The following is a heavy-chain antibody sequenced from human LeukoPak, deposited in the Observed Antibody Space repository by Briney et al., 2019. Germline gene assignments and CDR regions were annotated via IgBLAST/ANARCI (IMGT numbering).Heavy chain of an antibody. CDR1: GYTFTGYY. D-gene: IGHD6-19*01. V-gene: IGHV1-2*02. J-gene: IGHJ4*02. CDR2: INPNSGGT. CDR3: ARDLGGWYLPDYFDY. Sequence: GASVKVSCKASGYTFTGYYMHWVRQAPGQGLEWMGWINPNSGGTNYAQKFQGRVTMTRDTSISTAYMELNRLRSDDTAVYYCARDLGGWYLPDYFDYWGQGTLVTVSS.